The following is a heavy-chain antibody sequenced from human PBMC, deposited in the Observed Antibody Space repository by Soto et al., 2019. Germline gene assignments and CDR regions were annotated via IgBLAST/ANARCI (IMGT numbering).Heavy chain of an antibody. CDR1: GFTFSSYA. J-gene: IGHJ3*02. V-gene: IGHV3-23*01. D-gene: IGHD2-2*01. CDR2: ISGSGGST. Sequence: GGSLRLSCAASGFTFSSYAMSWVRQAPGKGLEWVSAISGSGGSTYYADSVKVRFTISRDNSKNTLYLQMNSLRAEDTSLYCSAKDRVGYCSRTSCYSDAFDIWGQGTMVTVSS. CDR3: AKDRVGYCSRTSCYSDAFDI.